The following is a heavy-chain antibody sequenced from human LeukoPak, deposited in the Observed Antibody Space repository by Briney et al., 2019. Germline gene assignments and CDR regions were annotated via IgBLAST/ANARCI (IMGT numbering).Heavy chain of an antibody. Sequence: SSETLSLTCTVSGGSISSYYWNWIRQPPGKGLEWIGYIYYSGSTNYNPSLKSRVTISVDTSKNQFSLKLSSVTAADTAVYYCARHVTVRGGRKGGDYWGQGTLVTVSS. D-gene: IGHD4-17*01. V-gene: IGHV4-59*12. J-gene: IGHJ4*02. CDR1: GGSISSYY. CDR2: IYYSGST. CDR3: ARHVTVRGGRKGGDY.